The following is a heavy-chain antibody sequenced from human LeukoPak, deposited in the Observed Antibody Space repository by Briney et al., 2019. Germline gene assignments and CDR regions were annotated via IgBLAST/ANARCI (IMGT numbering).Heavy chain of an antibody. V-gene: IGHV1-2*02. CDR2: INPNSGGT. Sequence: ASVKVSCKASGYTFTGYYMHWVRQAPGQGLEWMGWINPNSGGTNYAQKFQGRVTMIRDTSISTAYMELSRLRSDDTAVYYCAREVAVAGGWFDPWGQGTLVTVSS. D-gene: IGHD6-19*01. CDR1: GYTFTGYY. J-gene: IGHJ5*02. CDR3: AREVAVAGGWFDP.